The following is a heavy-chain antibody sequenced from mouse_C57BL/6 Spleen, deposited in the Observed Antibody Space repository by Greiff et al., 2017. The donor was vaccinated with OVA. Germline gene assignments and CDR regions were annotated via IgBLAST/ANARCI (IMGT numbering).Heavy chain of an antibody. CDR2: INPSNGGT. Sequence: QVQLQQPGTELVKPGASVKLSCKASGYTFTSYWMHWVKQRPGQGLEWIGNINPSNGGTNYNEKFKSKATPTVDKSSSTAYMQLSSLTSEDSAVYYCAIYDGYYDYAMDYWGQGTSVTVSS. V-gene: IGHV1-53*01. CDR3: AIYDGYYDYAMDY. D-gene: IGHD2-3*01. J-gene: IGHJ4*01. CDR1: GYTFTSYW.